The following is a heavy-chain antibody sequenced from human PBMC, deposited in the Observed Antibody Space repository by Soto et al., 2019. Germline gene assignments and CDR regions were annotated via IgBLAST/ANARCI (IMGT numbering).Heavy chain of an antibody. CDR1: GGSFSGYY. Sequence: SETLSLTCAVYGGSFSGYYWIWIRQPPGKGLEWIGEINHSGSTNYNPSLKSRVTISVDTSKNQFSLKLSSVTAADTAVYYCAREIGYCSGGSCYKAYYYYYYMDVWGKGTTVTVSS. CDR3: AREIGYCSGGSCYKAYYYYYYMDV. CDR2: INHSGST. D-gene: IGHD2-15*01. V-gene: IGHV4-34*01. J-gene: IGHJ6*03.